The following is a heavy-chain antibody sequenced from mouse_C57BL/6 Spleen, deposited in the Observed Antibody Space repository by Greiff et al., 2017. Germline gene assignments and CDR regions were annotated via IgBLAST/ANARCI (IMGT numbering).Heavy chain of an antibody. Sequence: VKLMESGPELVKPGASVKISCKASGYAFSSSWMNWVKQRPGQGLEWIGRIYPGDGDTNYNGKFKGKATLTADKSSSTAYMQLSSLTSEDSAVYFCARGGSSYYFDYWGQGTTLTVSS. CDR1: GYAFSSSW. V-gene: IGHV1-82*01. CDR3: ARGGSSYYFDY. J-gene: IGHJ2*01. CDR2: IYPGDGDT. D-gene: IGHD1-1*01.